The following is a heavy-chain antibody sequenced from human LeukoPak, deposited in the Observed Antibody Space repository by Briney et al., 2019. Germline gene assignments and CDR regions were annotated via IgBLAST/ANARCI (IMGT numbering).Heavy chain of an antibody. CDR3: ARYHMVNRGVNWFDP. CDR1: GGSISSGRYY. Sequence: ASQTLSLTCTVSGGSISSGRYYWSWIRQPAGKGLEWVGRIETSGTTKYNPSLNSRATISVDTSKNQFSLKLNSVTAADTAVYYCARYHMVNRGVNWFDPWGQGILVTVSS. CDR2: IETSGTT. J-gene: IGHJ5*02. D-gene: IGHD4-23*01. V-gene: IGHV4-61*02.